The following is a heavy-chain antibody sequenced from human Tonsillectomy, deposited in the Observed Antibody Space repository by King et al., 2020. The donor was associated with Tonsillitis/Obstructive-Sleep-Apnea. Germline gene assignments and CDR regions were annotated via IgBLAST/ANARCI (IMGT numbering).Heavy chain of an antibody. CDR2: IRGKAYGGTT. V-gene: IGHV3-49*05. CDR1: GFNFGDYA. D-gene: IGHD2-2*01. Sequence: VQLVESGGGLVKPGRSLRLSCTASGFNFGDYAMSWFRQAPGKGLEWVGLIRGKAYGGTTEYAASVKGRFTISRDDSKSIAYLQMNSLKTEDTAVYYCSRDQLFTVDTVVVGVPFEYWGQGTLVTVSS. J-gene: IGHJ4*02. CDR3: SRDQLFTVDTVVVGVPFEY.